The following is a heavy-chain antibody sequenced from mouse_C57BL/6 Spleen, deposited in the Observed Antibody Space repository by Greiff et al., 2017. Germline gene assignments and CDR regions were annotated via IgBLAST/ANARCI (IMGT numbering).Heavy chain of an antibody. V-gene: IGHV3-6*01. CDR2: ISYDGSN. D-gene: IGHD1-1*01. Sequence: DVQLQESGPGLVKPSQSLSLTCSVTGYSITSGYYWNWIRQFPGNKLEWMGYISYDGSNNYNPSLKNRISITRDTSKNQFFLKLNSVTTEDTATYYCASKYYYGFSWFAYWGQGTLVTVSA. CDR1: GYSITSGYY. CDR3: ASKYYYGFSWFAY. J-gene: IGHJ3*01.